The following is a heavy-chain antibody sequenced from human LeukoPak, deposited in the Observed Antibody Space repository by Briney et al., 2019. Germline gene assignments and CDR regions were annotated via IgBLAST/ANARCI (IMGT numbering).Heavy chain of an antibody. CDR2: MNPNSGNT. D-gene: IGHD2-15*01. Sequence: ASVTVSCTASGYTFTSYDINWVRQATGQGLEWMGWMNPNSGNTGYAQKFQGRVTMTTDTSTSTAYMELRSLRSDDTAVYYCARDSCSGGSCYLGWYYYYGMDVWGQGTTVTVSS. V-gene: IGHV1-8*01. CDR3: ARDSCSGGSCYLGWYYYYGMDV. J-gene: IGHJ6*02. CDR1: GYTFTSYD.